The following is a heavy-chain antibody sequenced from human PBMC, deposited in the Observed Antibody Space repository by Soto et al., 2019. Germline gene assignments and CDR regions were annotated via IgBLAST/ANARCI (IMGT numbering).Heavy chain of an antibody. CDR1: GGSISSGDYY. CDR3: ARVGKESSWPNYFDY. V-gene: IGHV4-30-4*01. J-gene: IGHJ4*02. D-gene: IGHD6-13*01. CDR2: IYYSGST. Sequence: QVQLQESGPGLVKPSQTLSLTCTVSGGSISSGDYYWSWIRQPPGKGLEWIGYIYYSGSTYYNPSPKSRVTISVDTSKNQFSLKLSSVTAADTAVYYWARVGKESSWPNYFDYWGQGTLVTVSS.